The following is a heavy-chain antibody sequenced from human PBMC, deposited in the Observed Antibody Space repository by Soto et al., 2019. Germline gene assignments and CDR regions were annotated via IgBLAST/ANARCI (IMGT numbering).Heavy chain of an antibody. J-gene: IGHJ5*02. Sequence: PSETLSLTCKVSGASVSSGSYYWSWIRQPPGKGLEWIGYIYYTGTSDYNPSLKSRVTISIDTSKNQISLNLNSVTAAVTAVYYCARALSTNEGWFDPWGQGRLVTVSS. D-gene: IGHD2-8*01. CDR3: ARALSTNEGWFDP. V-gene: IGHV4-61*01. CDR2: IYYTGTS. CDR1: GASVSSGSYY.